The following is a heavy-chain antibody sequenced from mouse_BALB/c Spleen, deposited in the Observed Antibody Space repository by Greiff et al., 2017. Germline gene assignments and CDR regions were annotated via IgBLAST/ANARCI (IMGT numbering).Heavy chain of an antibody. Sequence: EVMLVESGGGLVKPGGSLKLSCAASGFTFSSYAMSWVRQTPEKRLEWVATISSGGSYTYYPDSVKGRFTISRDNAKNTLYLQMSSLRSEDTAMYYCARDWDEYFDVWGAGTTVTVSS. J-gene: IGHJ1*01. CDR2: ISSGGSYT. CDR1: GFTFSSYA. D-gene: IGHD4-1*01. CDR3: ARDWDEYFDV. V-gene: IGHV5-9-1*01.